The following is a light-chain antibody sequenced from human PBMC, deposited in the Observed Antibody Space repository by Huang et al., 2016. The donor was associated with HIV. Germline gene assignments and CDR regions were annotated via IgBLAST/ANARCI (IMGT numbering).Light chain of an antibody. CDR2: TAS. CDR3: QQYDNVPIT. CDR1: QDISTY. V-gene: IGKV1-33*01. J-gene: IGKJ5*01. Sequence: DIQMTQSPSSLSVSVGDRVTITCQASQDISTYLNWYQQKPGKAPKVLIYTASNLETGVPSRFSGSGSGTNFTFTISSLQPEDIATYYCQQYDNVPITFGQGTRLE.